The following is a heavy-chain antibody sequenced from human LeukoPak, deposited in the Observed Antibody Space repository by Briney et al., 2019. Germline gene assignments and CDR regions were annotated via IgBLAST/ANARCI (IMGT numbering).Heavy chain of an antibody. CDR1: GGSISSGGYS. Sequence: SQTLSLTCAVSGGSISSGGYSWSWIRQPPGKGLEWIGYIYHSGSTYYNPSLKSRVTISVDKSKNQFSLKLSSVTAADTAVYYCARVHYSNYVYYGMDVWGQGTTVTVSS. V-gene: IGHV4-30-2*01. J-gene: IGHJ6*02. CDR3: ARVHYSNYVYYGMDV. CDR2: IYHSGST. D-gene: IGHD4-11*01.